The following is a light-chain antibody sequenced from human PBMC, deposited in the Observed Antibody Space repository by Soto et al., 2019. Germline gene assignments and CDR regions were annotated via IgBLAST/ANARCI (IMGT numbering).Light chain of an antibody. J-gene: IGLJ1*01. Sequence: QSVLTQPASVSGSPGQSITISCTGTSSDVGSYNYVSWYQQHPGRAPKLMISDVSNRPSGVSHRFSGSKSGNTASLTISGLQAEDEADYYCSSYTNSSTLGVFGTGTKLTVL. V-gene: IGLV2-14*01. CDR3: SSYTNSSTLGV. CDR2: DVS. CDR1: SSDVGSYNY.